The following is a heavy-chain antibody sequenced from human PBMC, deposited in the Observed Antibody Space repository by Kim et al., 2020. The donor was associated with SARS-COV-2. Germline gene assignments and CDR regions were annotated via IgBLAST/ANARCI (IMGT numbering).Heavy chain of an antibody. CDR1: GFTFSSYW. CDR2: IKQDGSEK. V-gene: IGHV3-7*03. Sequence: GGSLRLSCAASGFTFSSYWMSWVRQAPGKGLEWVANIKQDGSEKYYVDSVKGRFTISRDNAKNSLYLQMNSLRAEDTAVYYCAREDVEATVNYYYYYGMDVWGQGTTVTVSS. J-gene: IGHJ6*02. CDR3: AREDVEATVNYYYYYGMDV. D-gene: IGHD4-17*01.